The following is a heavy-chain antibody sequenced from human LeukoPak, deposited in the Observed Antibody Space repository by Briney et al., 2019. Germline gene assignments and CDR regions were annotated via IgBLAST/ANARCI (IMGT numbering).Heavy chain of an antibody. V-gene: IGHV1-2*02. CDR1: GYTFTCYY. CDR3: ARDFNALLVDY. CDR2: INPNSGGT. D-gene: IGHD1-26*01. J-gene: IGHJ4*02. Sequence: ASVKVSCKASGYTFTCYYMHWVRQAPGQGLEWMGWINPNSGGTNYAQKFQGRVTMPRDTSISTAYMKLSRLRSDDTAVYYCARDFNALLVDYWGQGTLVTVSS.